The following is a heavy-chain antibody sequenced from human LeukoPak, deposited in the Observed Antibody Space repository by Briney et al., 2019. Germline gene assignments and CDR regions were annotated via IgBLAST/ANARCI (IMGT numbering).Heavy chain of an antibody. CDR2: IKQDGSEE. D-gene: IGHD3-10*01. Sequence: PGGSLRLSCAASGFTFSSYWMTWVRQAPGNGLEWVANIKQDGSEEDYMDSVKGRFTISRDNAKSSLYLQMNSLRAEDTAVYYCARALWFGGYFDHWGQGSLVTVSS. J-gene: IGHJ4*02. V-gene: IGHV3-7*03. CDR1: GFTFSSYW. CDR3: ARALWFGGYFDH.